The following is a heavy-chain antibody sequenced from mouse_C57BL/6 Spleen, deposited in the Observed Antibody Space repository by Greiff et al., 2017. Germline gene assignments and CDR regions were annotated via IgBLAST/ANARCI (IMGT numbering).Heavy chain of an antibody. Sequence: QVQLQQPGAELVKPGASVKLSCKASGYTFTSYWMHWVKQRPGQGLEWIGMIHPNSGSTNYNEKFKSKATLTVEKSSSTAYMQLSSLTSEDSAVYYCARSNWDGYYFDYWGQGTTLTVSS. CDR1: GYTFTSYW. CDR3: ARSNWDGYYFDY. V-gene: IGHV1-64*01. D-gene: IGHD4-1*01. CDR2: IHPNSGST. J-gene: IGHJ2*01.